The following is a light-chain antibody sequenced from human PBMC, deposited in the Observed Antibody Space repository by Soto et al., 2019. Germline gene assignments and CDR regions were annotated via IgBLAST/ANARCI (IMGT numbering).Light chain of an antibody. CDR2: YDS. CDR1: NIGSKS. V-gene: IGLV3-21*04. CDR3: QVWDSSSDHPHVV. Sequence: SYELTQPPSVSVAPGKTARITCGGNNIGSKSVHWYQQKPGQAPVLVIYYDSHRPSGIPERFSGSNSGNTATLTISRVEAGDEADYYCQVWDSSSDHPHVVFGGGTKLTVL. J-gene: IGLJ2*01.